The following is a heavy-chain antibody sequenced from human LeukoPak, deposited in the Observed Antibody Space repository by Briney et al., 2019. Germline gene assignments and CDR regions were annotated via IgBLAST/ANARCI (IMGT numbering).Heavy chain of an antibody. CDR2: IKQDGSEK. CDR1: GLTLSSYW. CDR3: ARGNDILTA. D-gene: IGHD3-9*01. J-gene: IGHJ4*02. Sequence: GGSLRLSCAASGLTLSSYWMSWVRQAPGKGLEWVANIKQDGSEKYYVDSVKGRFTISRDNAKNSVYLQMNSLRAEDTAVYYCARGNDILTAWGQGTLVTVSS. V-gene: IGHV3-7*01.